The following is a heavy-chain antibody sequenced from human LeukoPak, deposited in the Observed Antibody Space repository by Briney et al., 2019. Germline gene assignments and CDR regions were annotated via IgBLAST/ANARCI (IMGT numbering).Heavy chain of an antibody. CDR3: ASTRRRLDAFDI. CDR1: GGSISSGGYY. Sequence: SETLSLTCTVSGGSISSGGYYWSWIRQHPGKGLEWIGYIYYSGSTYYNPSLKSRVTISVDTSKNQFSLKLSSVTAADTAVYYCASTRRRLDAFDIWGQGTMVTVS. CDR2: IYYSGST. V-gene: IGHV4-31*03. J-gene: IGHJ3*02.